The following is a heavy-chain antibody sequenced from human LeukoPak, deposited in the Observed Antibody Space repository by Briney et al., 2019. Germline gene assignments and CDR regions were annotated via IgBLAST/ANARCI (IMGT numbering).Heavy chain of an antibody. Sequence: SETLSLTCTVSGGSISSYYWSWIRQPPGKGLEWIGYLYYSGSTNYNPSLKSRVTISVDTSKNQFSLKLSSVTAADTAVYYCARQYCGGDCYPHLNWFDPWGQGTLVTVSS. CDR1: GGSISSYY. D-gene: IGHD2-21*02. J-gene: IGHJ5*02. CDR2: LYYSGST. V-gene: IGHV4-59*08. CDR3: ARQYCGGDCYPHLNWFDP.